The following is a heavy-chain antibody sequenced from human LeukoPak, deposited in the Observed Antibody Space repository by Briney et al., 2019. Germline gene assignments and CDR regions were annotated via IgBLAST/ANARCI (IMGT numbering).Heavy chain of an antibody. CDR2: MNPNSGNT. CDR1: GYTFTSYD. CDR3: ARDPAVHYYDSSGYYYGDY. J-gene: IGHJ4*02. Sequence: ASVKVSCKASGYTFTSYDINWVRQATGQGLEWMGWMNPNSGNTGYAQKFQGRVTMTRNTSISTAYMELRSLRSDDTAVYYCARDPAVHYYDSSGYYYGDYWGQGTLVTVSS. D-gene: IGHD3-22*01. V-gene: IGHV1-8*01.